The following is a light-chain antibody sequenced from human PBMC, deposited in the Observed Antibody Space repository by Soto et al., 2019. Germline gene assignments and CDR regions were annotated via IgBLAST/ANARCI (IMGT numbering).Light chain of an antibody. CDR1: QSVSNNY. CDR2: GES. Sequence: EIVLTQSPGTLSLSPGERATLSCRSSQSVSNNYLAWYQQKPGQAPRLLIYGESSRAIGIPDRFSGSGSGTDFTLTISRLEPEDFAVYYCQQYGSSPATFGQGTKVEIK. CDR3: QQYGSSPAT. V-gene: IGKV3-20*01. J-gene: IGKJ1*01.